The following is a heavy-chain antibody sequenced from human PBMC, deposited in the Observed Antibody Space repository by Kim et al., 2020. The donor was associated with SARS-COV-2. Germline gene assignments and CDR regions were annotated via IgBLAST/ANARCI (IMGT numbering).Heavy chain of an antibody. CDR3: ARALRWAPVDY. J-gene: IGHJ4*02. CDR2: A. D-gene: IGHD4-17*01. V-gene: IGHV1-69*01. Sequence: ANYAQKFQGRVTITADESTSTAYMELSSLRSEDTAVYYCARALRWAPVDYWGQGTLVTVSS.